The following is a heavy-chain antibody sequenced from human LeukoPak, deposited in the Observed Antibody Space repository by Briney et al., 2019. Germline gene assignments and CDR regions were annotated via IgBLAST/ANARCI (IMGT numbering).Heavy chain of an antibody. CDR3: AKTLSGYNVYYY. CDR2: ISGSGGST. CDR1: GFTFSSYA. D-gene: IGHD3-3*01. J-gene: IGHJ4*02. Sequence: GGSRRLSCAASGFTFSSYAMSWVRQAPGKGLEWVSAISGSGGSTYYADSVKGRFTISRDNSKNTLSLQMNSLRVEDTAIYYCAKTLSGYNVYYYWGQGTLVTVSS. V-gene: IGHV3-23*01.